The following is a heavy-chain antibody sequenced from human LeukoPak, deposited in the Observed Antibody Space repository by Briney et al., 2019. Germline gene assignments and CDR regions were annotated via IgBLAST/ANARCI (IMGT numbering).Heavy chain of an antibody. J-gene: IGHJ3*02. CDR3: ATAGSPGLHDAFDI. V-gene: IGHV1-69*04. D-gene: IGHD3-10*01. CDR1: GGTFSSYA. Sequence: GASVKVSCKASGGTFSSYAISWVRQAPGQGLEWMGRIIPILGIANYAQKFQGRVTITADKSTSTAYMELSSLRSEDTAVYYCATAGSPGLHDAFDIWGQGTMVTVSS. CDR2: IIPILGIA.